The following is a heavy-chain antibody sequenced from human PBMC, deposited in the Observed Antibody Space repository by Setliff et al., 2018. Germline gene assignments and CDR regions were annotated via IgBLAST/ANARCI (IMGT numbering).Heavy chain of an antibody. J-gene: IGHJ1*01. CDR3: ALSSSWFKDFQH. V-gene: IGHV4-59*01. Sequence: SGTLSLTCTVSGGSISSYYWSWIRQPPGKGLEWIGYINYSGSTNYNPSLKSRVTISEDMSKNQFSLKVSSVTAADTAIYYCALSSSWFKDFQHWGQGTQVTVS. CDR1: GGSISSYY. CDR2: INYSGST. D-gene: IGHD6-13*01.